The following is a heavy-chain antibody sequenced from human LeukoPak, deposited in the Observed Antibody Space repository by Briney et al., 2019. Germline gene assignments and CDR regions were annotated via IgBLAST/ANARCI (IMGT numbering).Heavy chain of an antibody. Sequence: GGSLRLSCAASGFTFTIYSMNWVRQAPGKGLEWVSYISSSGSTIYYADSVKGRFTISRDNAKNSLYLQMNSLRAEDTAVYYCAELGITMIGGVWGKGTTVTISS. CDR1: GFTFTIYS. CDR3: AELGITMIGGV. D-gene: IGHD3-10*02. CDR2: ISSSGSTI. J-gene: IGHJ6*04. V-gene: IGHV3-48*04.